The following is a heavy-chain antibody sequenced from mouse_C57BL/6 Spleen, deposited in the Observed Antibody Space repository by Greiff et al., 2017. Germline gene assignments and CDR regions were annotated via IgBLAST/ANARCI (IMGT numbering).Heavy chain of an antibody. D-gene: IGHD4-1*01. CDR2: ISSGGDYI. V-gene: IGHV5-9-1*02. CDR3: TREELGRHYFDY. CDR1: GFTFSSYA. J-gene: IGHJ2*01. Sequence: DVQLVESGEGLVKPGGSLKLSCAASGFTFSSYAMSWVRQTPEKRLEWVAYISSGGDYIYYADTVKGRFTISRDNARNTMYLQMSSLKSEDTAMYYCTREELGRHYFDYWGQGTTLTVSS.